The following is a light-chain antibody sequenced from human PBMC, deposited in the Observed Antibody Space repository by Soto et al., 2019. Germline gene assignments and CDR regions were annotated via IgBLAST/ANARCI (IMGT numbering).Light chain of an antibody. CDR2: EVS. J-gene: IGLJ1*01. CDR1: SSDVGGYNY. CDR3: SSYTSSSTPYV. Sequence: QSALTQPASVSGSPGQSITISCTGTSSDVGGYNYVSWYQQHPGKAPKLMIYEVSNRPSGVSNRFSGSKSGNTAFLTISGLEAEDAADYYCSSYTSSSTPYVFGTGTKLTVL. V-gene: IGLV2-14*01.